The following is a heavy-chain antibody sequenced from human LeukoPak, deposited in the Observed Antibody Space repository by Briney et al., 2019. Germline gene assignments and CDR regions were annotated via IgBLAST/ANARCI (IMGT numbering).Heavy chain of an antibody. CDR2: IKYYGGEK. CDR3: ASALPADHFDF. V-gene: IGHV3-7*01. D-gene: IGHD1-14*01. Sequence: GGSLRLSCAAPGFTFSNYWMSWVRQAPGKGLEWVANIKYYGGEKYYADSVRGRFTISRDNAKSSLYLQMNSLRAEDTAVYYCASALPADHFDFWGQGTLVTVSS. J-gene: IGHJ4*02. CDR1: GFTFSNYW.